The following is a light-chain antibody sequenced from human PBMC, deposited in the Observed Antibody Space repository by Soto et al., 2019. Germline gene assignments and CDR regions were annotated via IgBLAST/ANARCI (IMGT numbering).Light chain of an antibody. Sequence: QSVLTQPASVSGSPGQSITISCTGTSSDVGGYNYVSWYQQHPGKAPKLMIYDVSNRPSGVSNCFSGSKSGNTASLTISGLQAEDEADYYCSSYTSSRTRVFGTGTKVTVL. J-gene: IGLJ1*01. CDR2: DVS. CDR3: SSYTSSRTRV. V-gene: IGLV2-14*01. CDR1: SSDVGGYNY.